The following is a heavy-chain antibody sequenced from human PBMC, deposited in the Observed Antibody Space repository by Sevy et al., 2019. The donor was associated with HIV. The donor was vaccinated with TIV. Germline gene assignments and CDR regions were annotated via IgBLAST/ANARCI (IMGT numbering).Heavy chain of an antibody. CDR3: ARLKLHYDPYYFDL. D-gene: IGHD3-16*01. CDR2: IKQDGSKK. J-gene: IGHJ4*02. CDR1: GFTFSDYW. Sequence: GGSLRLSCAASGFTFSDYWMSWVRQAPEKGLELVANIKQDGSKKYYVDSIKGRFIVSRDNAKRSLYLEMSSLRAEDTAVYYCARLKLHYDPYYFDLWGQGTLVTVSS. V-gene: IGHV3-7*01.